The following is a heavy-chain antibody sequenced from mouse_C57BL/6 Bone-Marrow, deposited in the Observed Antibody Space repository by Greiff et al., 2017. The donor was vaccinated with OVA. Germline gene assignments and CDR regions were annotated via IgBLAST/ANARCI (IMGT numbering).Heavy chain of an antibody. V-gene: IGHV5-17*01. J-gene: IGHJ3*01. CDR3: ARRGNYVPWFAY. CDR1: GFTFSDYG. CDR2: ISSGSSTI. D-gene: IGHD2-1*01. Sequence: EVKLVESGGGLVKPGGSLKLSCAASGFTFSDYGMHWVRQAPEKGLALVAYISSGSSTIYYADTVKGRFTISRDTAKNTLFLQMTSLRSEDTAMYYGARRGNYVPWFAYWGQGTLVTVSA.